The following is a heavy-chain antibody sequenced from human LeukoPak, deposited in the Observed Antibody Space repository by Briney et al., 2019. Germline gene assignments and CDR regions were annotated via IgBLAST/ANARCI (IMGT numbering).Heavy chain of an antibody. CDR1: GFTFSSYG. D-gene: IGHD1-7*01. V-gene: IGHV3-7*03. CDR2: IKEDGSEK. J-gene: IGHJ4*02. Sequence: GWSLPLSCLASGFTFSSYGMDWVRQTAAKGWEWVTKIKEDGSEKYYVVYVKGRFTISRDNAKNSLYLQMNSLRAEDTAVYYCVRGRTSAYWGQGTLVTVSS. CDR3: VRGRTSAY.